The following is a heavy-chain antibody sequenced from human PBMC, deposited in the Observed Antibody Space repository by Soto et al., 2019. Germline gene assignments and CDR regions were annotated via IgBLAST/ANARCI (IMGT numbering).Heavy chain of an antibody. D-gene: IGHD6-13*01. CDR1: GGTFSSFA. Sequence: SGKVSCKASGGTFSSFAISWVRQAPGQGLQWMGGIIPIFGSAAYTQNFQGRVTITADESTTTAYMELSSLRSEDTAVYYCARGLRGLMAAAGTDLYYYGMDVWGQGTTVTVSS. CDR3: ARGLRGLMAAAGTDLYYYGMDV. V-gene: IGHV1-69*13. CDR2: IIPIFGSA. J-gene: IGHJ6*02.